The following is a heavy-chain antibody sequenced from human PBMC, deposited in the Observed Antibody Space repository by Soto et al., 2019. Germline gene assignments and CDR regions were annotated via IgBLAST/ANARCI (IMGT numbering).Heavy chain of an antibody. V-gene: IGHV3-21*01. Sequence: GGSLRLYCAASGCTFSSYSMNWVRQAPGKGLEWVSSISSSSSYIYYADSVKGRFTISRDNAKNSLYLQMNSLRAEDTAVYYCASEALPGIAAAGTWFDPCGQGTLVTVSS. CDR2: ISSSSSYI. D-gene: IGHD6-13*01. CDR3: ASEALPGIAAAGTWFDP. J-gene: IGHJ5*02. CDR1: GCTFSSYS.